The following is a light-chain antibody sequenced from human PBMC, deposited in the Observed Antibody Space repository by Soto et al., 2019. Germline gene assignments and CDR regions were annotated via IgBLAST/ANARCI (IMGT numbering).Light chain of an antibody. CDR3: LQKYFYPFT. CDR2: DAS. Sequence: IPLTQSPSSLSASVGDKVTITCRASQSIRSYLNWVQQKPGKAPKLLIYDASSLQTGVPARFSGSGSGTDFTLTISSLQPEDFATYYCLQKYFYPFTFGPGTKVDIK. V-gene: IGKV1-6*01. CDR1: QSIRSY. J-gene: IGKJ3*01.